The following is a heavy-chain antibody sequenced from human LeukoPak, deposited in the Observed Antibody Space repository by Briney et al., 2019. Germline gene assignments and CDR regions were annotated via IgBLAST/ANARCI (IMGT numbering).Heavy chain of an antibody. D-gene: IGHD2-15*01. J-gene: IGHJ4*02. CDR3: ARGGGGWGYYFDF. CDR2: IKEDGSAK. Sequence: GGSLRLSCAASGFTFSRYWVSWVRQAPGKGLEWVANIKEDGSAKYYVDSVKGRFTISRDNAKNSLYLQMDSLRAEDTAVYYCARGGGGWGYYFDFWGQGTLVTVSS. CDR1: GFTFSRYW. V-gene: IGHV3-7*01.